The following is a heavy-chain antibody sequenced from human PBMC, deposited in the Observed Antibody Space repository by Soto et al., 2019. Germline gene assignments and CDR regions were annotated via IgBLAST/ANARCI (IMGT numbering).Heavy chain of an antibody. Sequence: GGSLRLSCTASGFTFGDYAMSWVRQAPGKGLEWVGFIRSKAYGGTTEYAASVKGRFTISRDDSKSIAYLQMNSLKTEDTAVYYCTRVDGGVYCSSTSCHYFDYWGQGTLVTVSS. CDR2: IRSKAYGGTT. V-gene: IGHV3-49*04. CDR3: TRVDGGVYCSSTSCHYFDY. J-gene: IGHJ4*02. D-gene: IGHD2-2*01. CDR1: GFTFGDYA.